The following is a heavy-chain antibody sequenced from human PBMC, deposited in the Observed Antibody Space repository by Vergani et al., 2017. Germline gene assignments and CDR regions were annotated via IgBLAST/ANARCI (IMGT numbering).Heavy chain of an antibody. CDR2: ISFDGTTK. CDR3: AKIGYCTGTSCPLEN. Sequence: QVQLVESGGGVVQPGRSLRLSCAASGFTFNQYGMHWVRQAPGKGLEWVAVISFDGTTKYYADSVKGRFTISRDNSKNTLYLQMSSLRAEDTAVYYCAKIGYCTGTSCPLENWGQGTLVTVSS. V-gene: IGHV3-33*05. D-gene: IGHD2-2*01. J-gene: IGHJ4*02. CDR1: GFTFNQYG.